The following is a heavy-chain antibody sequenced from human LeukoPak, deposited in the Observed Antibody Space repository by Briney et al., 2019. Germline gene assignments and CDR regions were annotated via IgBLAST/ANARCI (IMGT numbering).Heavy chain of an antibody. CDR3: ARDFFPLAWKNIAFDI. CDR2: INYSGST. J-gene: IGHJ3*02. Sequence: PSETLSLTCTVSGGSISSYYWSWIRQPPGKGLEWIGYINYSGSTNYNASLKSRVTISVDTSKNQFSLKLSSVAAANTVVYCWARDFFPLAWKNIAFDIWGQGTMVTVSS. CDR1: GGSISSYY. D-gene: IGHD1/OR15-1a*01. V-gene: IGHV4-59*01.